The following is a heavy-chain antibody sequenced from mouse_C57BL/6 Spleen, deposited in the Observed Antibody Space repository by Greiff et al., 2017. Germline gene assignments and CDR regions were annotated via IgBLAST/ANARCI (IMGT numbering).Heavy chain of an antibody. CDR2: IDPGDGDT. CDR1: GYAFSSSW. J-gene: IGHJ4*01. V-gene: IGHV1-82*01. CDR3: AREGGITTDYYAMDY. D-gene: IGHD2-4*01. Sequence: QVQLQQSGPELVKPGASVKISCKASGYAFSSSWMNWVKQRPGKGLEWIGRIDPGDGDTNYNGKFKGKATLTAAKSSSTAYMQLSSLTSEDSAVYFCAREGGITTDYYAMDYWGQGTSVTVSS.